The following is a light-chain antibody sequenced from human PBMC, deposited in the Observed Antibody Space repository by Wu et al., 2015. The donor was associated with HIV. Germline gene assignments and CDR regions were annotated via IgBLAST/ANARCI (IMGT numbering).Light chain of an antibody. CDR1: KTFRR. J-gene: IGKJ5*01. V-gene: IGKV1-13*02. Sequence: SLVXFYRRHESTSLXGPVKTFRRFLPGINRHHGKAPRVLIYDASTLQSGVSSRFSGSGSGADFTLTISGLQREDFAVYFCQQLNSFPLTFGQGSRLEIK. CDR2: DAS. CDR3: QQLNSFPLT.